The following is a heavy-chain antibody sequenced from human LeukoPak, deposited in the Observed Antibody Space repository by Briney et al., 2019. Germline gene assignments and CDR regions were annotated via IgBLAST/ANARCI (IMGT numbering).Heavy chain of an antibody. Sequence: GGSLRLSCAASGFTFDDYAMHWVRQAPGKGLEWVSLITWDGGSTYYADSVKGRFTISRDNSKNSLYLQMNSLRVEDTALYYCAKFAGFLEYYFDYWGQGTLVTVSS. D-gene: IGHD3-10*01. V-gene: IGHV3-43D*03. CDR3: AKFAGFLEYYFDY. CDR1: GFTFDDYA. CDR2: ITWDGGST. J-gene: IGHJ4*02.